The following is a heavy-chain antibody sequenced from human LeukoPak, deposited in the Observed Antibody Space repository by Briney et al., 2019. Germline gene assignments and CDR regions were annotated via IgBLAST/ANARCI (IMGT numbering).Heavy chain of an antibody. J-gene: IGHJ5*02. CDR3: ARALYGERSWFDP. CDR1: GDSVNSFH. V-gene: IGHV4-4*07. D-gene: IGHD4-17*01. Sequence: SSETLSLTCTVSGDSVNSFHWSWIRQPAGRRLEWIGRMKIGVTTNYNPSLKSRVTISVDTSKNQFSLKLSSVTAADTAVYYCARALYGERSWFDPWGQGTLVTVSS. CDR2: MKIGVTT.